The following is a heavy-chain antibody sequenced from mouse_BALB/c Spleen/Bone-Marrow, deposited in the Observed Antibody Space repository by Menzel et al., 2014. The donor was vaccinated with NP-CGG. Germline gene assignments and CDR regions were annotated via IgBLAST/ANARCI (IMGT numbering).Heavy chain of an antibody. Sequence: VQLQQSGPELVKPGASVKISCKASGYSFTDYYMHWVKQSHVKSLEWIGRINPYNGATSYNQNFKDKASLTVDKSSTTAYMELHSLTSEDSAVYYCATDRYDEDYAMDYWCQGTSVTVSS. CDR3: ATDRYDEDYAMDY. J-gene: IGHJ4*01. CDR2: INPYNGAT. D-gene: IGHD2-14*01. CDR1: GYSFTDYY. V-gene: IGHV1-26*01.